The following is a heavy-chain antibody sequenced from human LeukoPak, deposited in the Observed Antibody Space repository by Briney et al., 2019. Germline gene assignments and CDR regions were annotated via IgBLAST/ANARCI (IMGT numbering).Heavy chain of an antibody. Sequence: GGSLRLSCAASTFTFSNYWMHWVRQAPGKGLVWVSRINIDGRSISYADSVKGRFTISRDNAKNTPYLQMNSLRAEDTAVYYCARVPATGTAFDDWGQGTLVTVSS. CDR1: TFTFSNYW. J-gene: IGHJ4*02. CDR3: ARVPATGTAFDD. V-gene: IGHV3-74*01. D-gene: IGHD6-13*01. CDR2: INIDGRSI.